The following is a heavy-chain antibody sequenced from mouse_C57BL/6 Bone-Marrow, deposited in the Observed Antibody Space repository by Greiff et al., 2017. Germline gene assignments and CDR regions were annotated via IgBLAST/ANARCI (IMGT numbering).Heavy chain of an antibody. CDR3: ARCGGYSSMDY. CDR2: FDPSDSYT. Sequence: VQLQQPGAELVMPGASVKLSCKASGYTFTSYRMHWVKQRPGQGLEWIGEFDPSDSYTNYNQKFKGKSTLTVDKSSSTASLQLSSLTSEGSAVYYCARCGGYSSMDYWGKGTSVTVSS. V-gene: IGHV1-69*01. J-gene: IGHJ4*01. CDR1: GYTFTSYR.